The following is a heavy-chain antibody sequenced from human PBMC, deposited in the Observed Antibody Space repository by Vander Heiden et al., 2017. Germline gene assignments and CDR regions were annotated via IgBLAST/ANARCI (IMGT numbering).Heavy chain of an antibody. J-gene: IGHJ6*02. CDR1: DA. V-gene: IGHV3-23*01. CDR2: ISGSGGST. CDR3: AKAYDILTGYYLGDYYYYGMDV. Sequence: DALSYVRQAPGKGLEWVSAISGSGGSTYYADSVKGRFTISRDNSKNTLYLQMNSLRAEDTAVYYCAKAYDILTGYYLGDYYYYGMDVWGQGTTVTVSS. D-gene: IGHD3-9*01.